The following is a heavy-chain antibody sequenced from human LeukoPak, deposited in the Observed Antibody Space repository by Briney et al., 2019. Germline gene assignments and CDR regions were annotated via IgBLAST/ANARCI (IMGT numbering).Heavy chain of an antibody. CDR2: FDPEDGET. J-gene: IGHJ4*02. D-gene: IGHD2-15*01. CDR1: GYSLTELS. V-gene: IGHV1-24*01. Sequence: ASVKVSCKVSGYSLTELSMHWVRQAPGKGLEWMGRFDPEDGETIYAQNFQARVTMTEDTSTDIAYMELSSLRSEDTAVYYCARDLGSVTATDYWGQGTLVTVSS. CDR3: ARDLGSVTATDY.